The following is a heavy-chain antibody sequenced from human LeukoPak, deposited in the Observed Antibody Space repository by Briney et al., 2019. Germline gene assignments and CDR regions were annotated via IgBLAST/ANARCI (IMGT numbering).Heavy chain of an antibody. D-gene: IGHD3-3*01. CDR2: IYTSGNT. V-gene: IGHV4-4*07. J-gene: IGHJ4*02. CDR3: AGGSFDFWSGYYPY. CDR1: GGSITTDS. Sequence: PSETLSLTCTVSGGSITTDSWGWIRQPAGKGLEWIGRIYTSGNTNYNPSLRSRVTILVDKSKNQFSLKLRSMTAADTAVYYCAGGSFDFWSGYYPYWGRGTLVTVSA.